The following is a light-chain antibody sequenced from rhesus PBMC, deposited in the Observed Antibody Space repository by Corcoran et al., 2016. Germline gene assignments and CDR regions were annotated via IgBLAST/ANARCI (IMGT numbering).Light chain of an antibody. CDR1: NSNIGTNR. J-gene: IGLJ1*01. CDR3: ASWDNSLSGAI. V-gene: IGLV1-60*01. CDR2: YNE. Sequence: QSVLTQPPSASEAAGKSVTISFSGGNSNIGTNRVSWYQQLPETTPNLLIYYNEPRASGVSDRFSGSISGTSASLAISGLRTEEEGDYYCASWDNSLSGAIFGSGTRLTVL.